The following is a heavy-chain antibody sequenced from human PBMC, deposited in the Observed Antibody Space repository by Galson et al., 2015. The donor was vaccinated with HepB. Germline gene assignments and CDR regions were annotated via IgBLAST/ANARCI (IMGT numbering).Heavy chain of an antibody. CDR1: GFTFSSYA. V-gene: IGHV3-30*04. J-gene: IGHJ4*02. D-gene: IGHD6-13*01. Sequence: SLRLSCAASGFTFSSYAMHWVRQAPGKGLEWVAVISYDGSNKYYADSVKGRFTISRDNSKNTLYLQMNSLRAEDTAVYYCARDSYPGIAAAGIDYWGQGTLVTVSS. CDR2: ISYDGSNK. CDR3: ARDSYPGIAAAGIDY.